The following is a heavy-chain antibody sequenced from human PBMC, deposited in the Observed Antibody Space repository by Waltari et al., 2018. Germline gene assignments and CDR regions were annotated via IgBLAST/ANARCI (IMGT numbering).Heavy chain of an antibody. CDR3: ARSSTSLWDFFDY. Sequence: QVQLQESGPGLVKPSQTLSLTCTVSGGSISSGSYYWSWIRQPAGKGLEWIGYIYNSGSTNYNPSLKSRVTISVDTSKNQFSLKLSSVTAADTAVYYCARSSTSLWDFFDYWGQGTLVTVSS. J-gene: IGHJ4*02. V-gene: IGHV4-61*09. D-gene: IGHD2-2*01. CDR2: IYNSGST. CDR1: GGSISSGSYY.